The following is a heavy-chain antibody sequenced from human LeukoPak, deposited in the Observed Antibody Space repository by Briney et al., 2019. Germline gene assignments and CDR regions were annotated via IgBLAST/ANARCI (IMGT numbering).Heavy chain of an antibody. CDR2: IKEDGSRK. Sequence: PGGSLRLSCVASLFTLISYLMTWVRPAPGKGLEGVANIKEDGSRKYNVESVRGRFTNSRDNAENSLYLQMNSLRAVDTAVYYCARDSRSCRSSDCRGDAFDIWGRGKMATVSS. CDR3: ARDSRSCRSSDCRGDAFDI. D-gene: IGHD6-25*01. V-gene: IGHV3-7*01. J-gene: IGHJ3*02. CDR1: LFTLISYL.